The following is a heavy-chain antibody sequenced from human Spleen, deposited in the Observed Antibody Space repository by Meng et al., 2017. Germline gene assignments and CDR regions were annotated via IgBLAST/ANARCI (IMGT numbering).Heavy chain of an antibody. J-gene: IGHJ5*02. Sequence: LPLQESGPGLVKASGTLSPTCTVSGGSISSSSYYWGWIRQPPGKGLEWIGSIYYSGSTYYNPSLKSRVTISVDTSKNQFSLKLSSVTAADTAVYYCARGVTMVRGTTWDWFDPWGQGTLVTVSS. V-gene: IGHV4-39*07. CDR3: ARGVTMVRGTTWDWFDP. CDR2: IYYSGST. CDR1: GGSISSSSYY. D-gene: IGHD3-10*01.